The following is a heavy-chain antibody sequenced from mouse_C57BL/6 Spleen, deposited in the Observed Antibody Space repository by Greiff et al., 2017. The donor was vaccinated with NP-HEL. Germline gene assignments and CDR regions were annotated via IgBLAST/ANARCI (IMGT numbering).Heavy chain of an antibody. V-gene: IGHV1-50*01. J-gene: IGHJ2*01. CDR3: ASIYYGNYVSVY. Sequence: QVQLQQPGAELVKPGASVKLSCKASGYTFTSYWMQWVKQRPGQGLEWIGGIDPSDSYTNYNQKFKGKATLTVDTSSSTAYMQLSSLTSEDSAVYYCASIYYGNYVSVYWGQGTTLTVSS. D-gene: IGHD2-1*01. CDR2: IDPSDSYT. CDR1: GYTFTSYW.